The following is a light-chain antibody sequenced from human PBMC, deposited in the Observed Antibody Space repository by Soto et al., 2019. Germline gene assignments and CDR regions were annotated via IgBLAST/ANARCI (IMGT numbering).Light chain of an antibody. CDR2: EVS. V-gene: IGLV2-14*01. Sequence: QSVVTQPASVSGSPGQSITISCTGTSSDVGGYKYVSWYQKHPGKAPKLMIYEVSNRPSGVSNRFAGSKSGNTASLTISGLQVEDEADYYCCSYTSSSTNVFGTVTKLTVL. J-gene: IGLJ1*01. CDR1: SSDVGGYKY. CDR3: CSYTSSSTNV.